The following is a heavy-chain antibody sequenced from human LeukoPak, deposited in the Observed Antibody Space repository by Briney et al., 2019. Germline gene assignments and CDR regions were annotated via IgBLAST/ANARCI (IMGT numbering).Heavy chain of an antibody. J-gene: IGHJ4*02. CDR1: GGSISSGGYS. V-gene: IGHV4-31*03. D-gene: IGHD6-19*01. CDR3: ARERYSSGSYMYYFDY. CDR2: IYYSGST. Sequence: SETLSLTCTVSGGSISSGGYSWSWVRQHPGKGLEWIGNIYYSGSTYYNPSLKSRVTMSVDTSNNQFSLKLSSVTAADTAVYYCARERYSSGSYMYYFDYWGQGTLVTVSS.